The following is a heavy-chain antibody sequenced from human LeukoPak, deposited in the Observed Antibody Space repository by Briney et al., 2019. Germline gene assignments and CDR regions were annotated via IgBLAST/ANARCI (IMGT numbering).Heavy chain of an antibody. Sequence: GGSLRLSCAASGFTFSTFVMSWVRQAPGKGLEWVSSISGSGGSTYYADPVKGRFSTSRDNSKNTLYLQMSSLRDDDTAVYYCARDLNPAIGYCSSTSCSGIDPWGQGTLVTVSS. CDR3: ARDLNPAIGYCSSTSCSGIDP. J-gene: IGHJ5*02. D-gene: IGHD2-2*03. CDR1: GFTFSTFV. V-gene: IGHV3-23*01. CDR2: ISGSGGST.